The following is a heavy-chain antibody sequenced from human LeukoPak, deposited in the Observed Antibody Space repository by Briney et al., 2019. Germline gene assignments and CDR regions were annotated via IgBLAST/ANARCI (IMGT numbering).Heavy chain of an antibody. CDR2: ISSRSTNI. J-gene: IGHJ6*03. CDR1: GFTFSRYS. D-gene: IGHD6-19*01. V-gene: IGHV3-21*01. Sequence: GGSLRLSCAGSGFTFSRYSMNWFRQAPGKGLERVSSISSRSTNIFYADSVKGRFTISRDNAKNSLYLQMNSLGAEDTAVYYCARDAQWLVPEGYFYYMDVWGKWTTVTVSS. CDR3: ARDAQWLVPEGYFYYMDV.